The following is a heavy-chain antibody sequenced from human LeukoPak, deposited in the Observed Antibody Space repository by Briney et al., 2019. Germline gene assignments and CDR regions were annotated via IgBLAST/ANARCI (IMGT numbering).Heavy chain of an antibody. CDR2: ISYDGSNK. Sequence: QTGGSLRLSCAASGFTFSTYTIHWVRQAPGKGLEWVAVISYDGSNKYYADSVKGRFTLSRDNSKDTLYLQMDSLGAEDTAVYSCARGYCSSTACPPCDYWGQGTLVTVSS. D-gene: IGHD2-2*01. CDR3: ARGYCSSTACPPCDY. V-gene: IGHV3-30*04. J-gene: IGHJ4*02. CDR1: GFTFSTYT.